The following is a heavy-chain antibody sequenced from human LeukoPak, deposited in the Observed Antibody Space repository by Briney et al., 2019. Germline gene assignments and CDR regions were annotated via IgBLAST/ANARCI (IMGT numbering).Heavy chain of an antibody. V-gene: IGHV3-11*01. CDR3: AKTYSSSRAHYYYYYYMDV. D-gene: IGHD6-13*01. CDR1: GFTFSDYY. J-gene: IGHJ6*03. CDR2: ISSSGSTI. Sequence: SGGSLRLSCAASGFTFSDYYMSWIRQAPGKGLEWVSYISSSGSTIYYADSVKGRFTISRDNAKNSLYLQMNSLRAEDTAVYYCAKTYSSSRAHYYYYYYMDVWGKGTTVTISS.